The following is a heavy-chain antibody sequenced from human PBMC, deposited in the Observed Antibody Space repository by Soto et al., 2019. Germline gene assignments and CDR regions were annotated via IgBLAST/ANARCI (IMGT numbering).Heavy chain of an antibody. CDR1: DGSSSSGGYS. CDR2: IYHSGST. V-gene: IGHV4-30-2*01. J-gene: IGHJ6*02. Sequence: SETMSVTCGVSDGSSSSGGYSWSWIRQPPGKGLEWIAYIYHSGSTYYNPSLKSRVTMSVDRSKNQFSLKLSSVTAADTAVYYCSRDSGILWRLGYYYSGMDVWGQGTTVTVSS. D-gene: IGHD2-21*01. CDR3: SRDSGILWRLGYYYSGMDV.